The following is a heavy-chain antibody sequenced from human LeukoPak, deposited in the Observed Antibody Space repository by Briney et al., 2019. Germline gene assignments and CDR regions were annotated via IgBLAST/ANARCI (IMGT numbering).Heavy chain of an antibody. Sequence: PGGSLRLSCAASGFTFSSYGMHWVRQAPGKGLEWVAVIWYGGSNKYYADSVKGRFTISRDNSKNTLYLQMNSLRAEDTAVYYCARDATSNSSSRPTYFDYWGQGTVVTVSS. CDR2: IWYGGSNK. D-gene: IGHD6-6*01. CDR1: GFTFSSYG. J-gene: IGHJ4*02. V-gene: IGHV3-33*08. CDR3: ARDATSNSSSRPTYFDY.